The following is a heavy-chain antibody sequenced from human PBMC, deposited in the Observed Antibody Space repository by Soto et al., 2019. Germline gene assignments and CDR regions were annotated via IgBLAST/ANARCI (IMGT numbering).Heavy chain of an antibody. CDR2: IYFSGST. J-gene: IGHJ4*02. V-gene: IGHV4-31*03. D-gene: IGHD5-12*01. Sequence: SETLSLTCTVSGASITSGGYYWSWIRQHPGKGLEWIGYIYFSGSTYYNPSLKSRITISLDTSKENFSLMLSSVTAADTAVYYCARAARDGYPLDYWGQGTLVTVSS. CDR3: ARAARDGYPLDY. CDR1: GASITSGGYY.